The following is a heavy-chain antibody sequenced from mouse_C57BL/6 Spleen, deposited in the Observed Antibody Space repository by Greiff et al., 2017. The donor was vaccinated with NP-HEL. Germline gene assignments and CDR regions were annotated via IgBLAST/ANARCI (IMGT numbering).Heavy chain of an antibody. J-gene: IGHJ2*01. Sequence: VQLKESGAELVRPGASVKLSCTASGFNIKDDYMHWVKQRPEQGLEWIGWIDPENGDTEYASKFQGKATITADTSSNTAYLQLSSLTSEDTAVYYCITDYGSSFFDYWGQGTTLTVSS. V-gene: IGHV14-4*01. CDR1: GFNIKDDY. CDR2: IDPENGDT. D-gene: IGHD1-1*01. CDR3: ITDYGSSFFDY.